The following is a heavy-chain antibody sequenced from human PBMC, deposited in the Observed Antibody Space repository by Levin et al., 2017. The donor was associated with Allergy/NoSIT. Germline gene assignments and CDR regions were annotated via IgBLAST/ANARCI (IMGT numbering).Heavy chain of an antibody. CDR3: AKFGSGSYPFVHLDY. CDR2: ISGSGGST. CDR1: DFTFSSYA. J-gene: IGHJ4*02. D-gene: IGHD1-26*01. V-gene: IGHV3-23*01. Sequence: PGESLKISCAASDFTFSSYAMTWVRQAPGKGLEWVSSISGSGGSTYYADSVKGRFTISRDNSKNTLFLQMNSLRAEDAAVYYCAKFGSGSYPFVHLDYWGQGTLVTVSS.